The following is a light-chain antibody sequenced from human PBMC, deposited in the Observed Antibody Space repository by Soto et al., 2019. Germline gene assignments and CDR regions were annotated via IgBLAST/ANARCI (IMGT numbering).Light chain of an antibody. J-gene: IGLJ3*02. Sequence: QSALTQPASVSGSPGQSITISCIGASSDIGKYKVVSWYQHHPGKVPKLLIYEATKRPSGVSDRFSGSKSDNTASLTISGLQAEDEADYYCCSYVGNSLWLFGGGTQLTVL. CDR2: EAT. V-gene: IGLV2-23*01. CDR1: SSDIGKYKV. CDR3: CSYVGNSLWL.